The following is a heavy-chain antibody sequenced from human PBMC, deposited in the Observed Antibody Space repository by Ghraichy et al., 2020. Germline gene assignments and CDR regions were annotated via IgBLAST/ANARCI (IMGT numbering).Heavy chain of an antibody. CDR1: GFTFSSYW. J-gene: IGHJ3*02. CDR3: AKGNFAFDI. CDR2: INSDGSST. Sequence: LSLTCAASGFTFSSYWMHWVRQAPGKGLVWVSRINSDGSSTSYADSVKGRFTISRDNAKNTLYLQMNSLRAEDTAVYYCAKGNFAFDIWGQGTMVTVSS. V-gene: IGHV3-74*01. D-gene: IGHD1-7*01.